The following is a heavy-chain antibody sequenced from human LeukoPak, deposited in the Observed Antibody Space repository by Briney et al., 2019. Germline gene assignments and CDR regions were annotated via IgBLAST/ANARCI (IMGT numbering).Heavy chain of an antibody. CDR3: ARDLGGVTDY. J-gene: IGHJ4*02. CDR1: GGSISSYY. V-gene: IGHV4-59*01. D-gene: IGHD1-26*01. Sequence: SKTLSLTCTVSGGSISSYYWSWIRQPPGKGLEWIGYIYYSGSTNYNPSLKSRVTISVDTSKNQFSLKLSFVTAADTAVYYCARDLGGVTDYWGQGTLVTVSS. CDR2: IYYSGST.